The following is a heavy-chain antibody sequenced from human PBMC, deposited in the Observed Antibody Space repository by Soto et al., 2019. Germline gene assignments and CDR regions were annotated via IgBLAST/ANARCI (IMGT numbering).Heavy chain of an antibody. CDR2: INHSGST. D-gene: IGHD6-13*01. Sequence: ETLSLTCAVYGGSFSGYYWSWIRQPPGKGLEWIGEINHSGSTNCNPSLKSRVTISVDTSKNQFSLKLSSVTAADTAVYYCARQEIRGYFDPWGQGTPVTVSS. J-gene: IGHJ5*02. V-gene: IGHV4-34*01. CDR3: ARQEIRGYFDP. CDR1: GGSFSGYY.